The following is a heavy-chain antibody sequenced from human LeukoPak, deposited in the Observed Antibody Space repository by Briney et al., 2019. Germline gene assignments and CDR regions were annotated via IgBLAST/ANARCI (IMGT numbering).Heavy chain of an antibody. V-gene: IGHV1-18*04. Sequence: ASVKVSCKASGYTFTSYGISWVRQAPGQGLEWMGWISAYNGNTNYAQKLQGRVTMTTDTSTSTAYMELRSLRSDDTAVYYCARDWVPAAKGEKWFDPWGQGTLVTVSS. J-gene: IGHJ5*02. CDR3: ARDWVPAAKGEKWFDP. D-gene: IGHD2-2*01. CDR2: ISAYNGNT. CDR1: GYTFTSYG.